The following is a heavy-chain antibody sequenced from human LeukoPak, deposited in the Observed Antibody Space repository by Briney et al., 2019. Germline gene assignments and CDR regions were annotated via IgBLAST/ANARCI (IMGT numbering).Heavy chain of an antibody. CDR3: ARVSGSYWY. CDR2: IYYSGST. Sequence: SETLSLTCTDSGGSISSYCWSWIRQPPGKGLEWIGHIYYSGSTNYNPSLKSRVTISVDTSKNQFSLKLTSVTAADTAVYYCARVSGSYWYWGQGTLVTVSS. D-gene: IGHD1-26*01. CDR1: GGSISSYC. J-gene: IGHJ4*02. V-gene: IGHV4-59*01.